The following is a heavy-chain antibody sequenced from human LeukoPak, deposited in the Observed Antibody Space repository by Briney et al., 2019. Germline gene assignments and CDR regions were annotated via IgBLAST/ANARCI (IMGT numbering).Heavy chain of an antibody. D-gene: IGHD3-16*01. CDR3: ARGGSYVYKFDY. V-gene: IGHV4-39*01. CDR2: IHYSGTT. CDR1: GGSISGSSFH. Sequence: PSETLSLTCTVSGGSISGSSFHWGWIRQPPGKGLEWIGSIHYSGTTYYNPSLKSRVTTSVDTSKNQFSLKLSSVTAADTAVYYCARGGSYVYKFDYWGQGTLVTVSS. J-gene: IGHJ4*02.